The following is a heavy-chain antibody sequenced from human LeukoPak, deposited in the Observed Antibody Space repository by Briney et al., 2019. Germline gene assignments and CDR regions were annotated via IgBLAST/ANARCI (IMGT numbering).Heavy chain of an antibody. CDR2: ISGRNGDT. Sequence: ASVNVSCKASGYTFTAYGFSWVRQAPGQGLEWMGWISGRNGDTNYAQRLQGRVTLTTDTSTSTGYMELRGLRSDDTAVYYCARLGSPFDIVPSTMDVWGQGTTVTV. V-gene: IGHV1-18*01. CDR3: ARLGSPFDIVPSTMDV. J-gene: IGHJ6*02. CDR1: GYTFTAYG. D-gene: IGHD2-15*01.